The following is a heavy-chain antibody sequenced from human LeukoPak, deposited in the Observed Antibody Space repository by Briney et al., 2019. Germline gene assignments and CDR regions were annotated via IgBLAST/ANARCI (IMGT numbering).Heavy chain of an antibody. CDR3: ARHLLLWFGELIGRHTTNWFDP. CDR1: GYTFTSYG. CDR2: ISAYNGNT. Sequence: GASVKVSCKASGYTFTSYGISWVRQAPGQGLEWMGWISAYNGNTNYAQKLQGRVTMTTDTSTSTAYMELRSLRSDDTAVYYCARHLLLWFGELIGRHTTNWFDPLGPGNPGHRLL. J-gene: IGHJ5*02. D-gene: IGHD3-10*01. V-gene: IGHV1-18*01.